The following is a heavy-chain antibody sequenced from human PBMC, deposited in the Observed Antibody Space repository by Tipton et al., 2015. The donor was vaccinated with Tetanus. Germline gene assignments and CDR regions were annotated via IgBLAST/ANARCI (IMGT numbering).Heavy chain of an antibody. V-gene: IGHV4-61*08. CDR3: ARFYCGGACHSPYYNGVDV. J-gene: IGHJ6*02. D-gene: IGHD2-21*02. CDR1: GASVSGGVEY. CDR2: VYPTGST. Sequence: LRLSCAVSGASVSGGVEYWTWLRQSPRNGLEWIGHVYPTGSTYYNPSLESRITLSVDKSRNQFSLKMWSVTTADTAIYYCARFYCGGACHSPYYNGVDVWGQGTAVTVS.